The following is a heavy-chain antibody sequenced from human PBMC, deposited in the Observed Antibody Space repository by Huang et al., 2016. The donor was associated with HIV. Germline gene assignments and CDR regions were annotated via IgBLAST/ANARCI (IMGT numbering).Heavy chain of an antibody. CDR1: GFSLDSYN. D-gene: IGHD6-13*01. Sequence: EVQLVESGGGLVKPGGSLRLSCAASGFSLDSYNMYWVRQTPGKGLQWVSAISPSSSFIEYADSVKGRFSISRDNAKNSLYLQMNNLRGEDTAVYYCARERGQQLSPFDSWGQGTLVTVSS. CDR2: ISPSSSFI. V-gene: IGHV3-21*01. CDR3: ARERGQQLSPFDS. J-gene: IGHJ4*02.